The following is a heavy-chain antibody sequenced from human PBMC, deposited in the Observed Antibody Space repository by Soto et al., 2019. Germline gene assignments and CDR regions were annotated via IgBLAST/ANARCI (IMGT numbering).Heavy chain of an antibody. CDR2: IIPIFGTA. CDR1: GGTFSSYA. J-gene: IGHJ6*02. Sequence: QVQLVQSGAEVKKPGSSVKVSCKASGGTFSSYAISWVRQAPGQGLEWMGGIIPIFGTANYAQKFQGRATITAEESTSTAYMERGSVRYEDTAVYCCAREETLRWVSPGYYGMDVWGQGTTVTVSS. V-gene: IGHV1-69*01. D-gene: IGHD4-17*01. CDR3: AREETLRWVSPGYYGMDV.